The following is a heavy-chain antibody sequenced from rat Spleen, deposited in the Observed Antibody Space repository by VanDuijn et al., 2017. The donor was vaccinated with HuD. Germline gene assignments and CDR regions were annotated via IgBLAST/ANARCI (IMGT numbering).Heavy chain of an antibody. CDR3: ARQGRQLWDYVMDA. V-gene: IGHV5-22*01. D-gene: IGHD1-2*01. J-gene: IGHJ4*01. Sequence: EVQLVESGGGLVQPGRSLKLSCAASGFTFSDYYMAWVRQAPKKGLEWVASISYEGSSTYYGDSVKGRFTISRDNAKSTLYLQMNSLRSEDTATYYCARQGRQLWDYVMDAWGQGASVTVSS. CDR2: ISYEGSST. CDR1: GFTFSDYY.